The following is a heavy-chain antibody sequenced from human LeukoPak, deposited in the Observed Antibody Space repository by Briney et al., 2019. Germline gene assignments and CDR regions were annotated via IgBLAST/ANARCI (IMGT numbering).Heavy chain of an antibody. D-gene: IGHD2/OR15-2a*01. Sequence: ASVKVSCKASGNTFMKFDFHWVRQATGQGPEWMGRLNPQNGNTEYAPKFQGRVTMTRNTSITTAHMGLSSLTSEDTAVYYCATGMFDTDYSFLGFEYWGLGTPVSVSS. V-gene: IGHV1-8*01. J-gene: IGHJ4*02. CDR1: GNTFMKFD. CDR2: LNPQNGNT. CDR3: ATGMFDTDYSFLGFEY.